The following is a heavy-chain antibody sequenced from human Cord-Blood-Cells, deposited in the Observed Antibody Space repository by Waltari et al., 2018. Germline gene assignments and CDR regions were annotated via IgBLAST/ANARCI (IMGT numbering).Heavy chain of an antibody. J-gene: IGHJ3*02. CDR3: ARARDIVVVPADPMWAFDI. CDR2: IIPILSIA. V-gene: IGHV1-69*09. CDR1: GGHFSSYA. Sequence: QVQLVQSGAEVKKPGSSVKVSCKASGGHFSSYAISWVRQAPGPGPGWMGRIIPILSIANYAQKFQGRVTITADKSTSTAYMELSSLRSEDTAVYYCARARDIVVVPADPMWAFDIWGQGTMVTVSS. D-gene: IGHD2-2*01.